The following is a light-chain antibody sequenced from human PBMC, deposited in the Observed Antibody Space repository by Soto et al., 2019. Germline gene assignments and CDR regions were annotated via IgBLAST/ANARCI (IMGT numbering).Light chain of an antibody. CDR2: GAS. V-gene: IGKV3D-20*02. CDR1: QSISSTS. Sequence: EIVLTQSRGTLSLSPGERATLSGLASQSISSTSLAWYQQKPGQAPRLLICGASSRATGIPDRFSGSGSGTDFTLSISSLEPEDFSVYYCQQRYNWPITFGQGTRLEI. CDR3: QQRYNWPIT. J-gene: IGKJ5*01.